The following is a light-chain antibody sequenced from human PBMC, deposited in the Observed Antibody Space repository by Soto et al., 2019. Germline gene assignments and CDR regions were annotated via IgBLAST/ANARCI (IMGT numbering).Light chain of an antibody. CDR2: GAS. CDR1: QSISDN. V-gene: IGKV3-15*01. J-gene: IGKJ4*01. CDR3: QQYKSWPPLT. Sequence: TQSPAILSVSLGERATLSCXASQSISDNLAWYQQRPGQAPRLLIAGASTRATGVPARFSGSGSGTEFTLTISSLQSDDFAIYYCQQYKSWPPLTFGGGTKVE.